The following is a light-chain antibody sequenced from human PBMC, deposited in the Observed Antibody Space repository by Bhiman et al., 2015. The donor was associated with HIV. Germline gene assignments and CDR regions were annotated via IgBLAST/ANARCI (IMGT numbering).Light chain of an antibody. CDR1: SSDVGAYNS. V-gene: IGLV2-8*01. J-gene: IGLJ1*01. Sequence: QSALTQPPSASGSPGQSVTISCTGTSSDVGAYNSVSWYQHHPGKAPKLLIYEVTKRPSGVPDRFSGSKSGNTASLTVSGLQAEDEADYYCSSYAHSYTSLFGGGTKVTVL. CDR3: SSYAHSYTSL. CDR2: EVT.